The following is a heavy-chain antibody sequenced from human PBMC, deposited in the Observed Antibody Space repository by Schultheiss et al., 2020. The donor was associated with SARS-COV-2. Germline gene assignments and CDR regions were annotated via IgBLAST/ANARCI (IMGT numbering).Heavy chain of an antibody. V-gene: IGHV4-30-2*01. D-gene: IGHD6-19*01. Sequence: LVKPTETLTLTCTVSGFSLSNARMGVSWIRQPPGKALEWIGYIYHSGSTYYNPSLKSRVTISVDTSKNQFSLKLSSVTAADTAVYYCARSIAVAGYYYYGMDVWGQGTTVTVSS. CDR1: GFSLSNARMG. CDR2: IYHSGST. CDR3: ARSIAVAGYYYYGMDV. J-gene: IGHJ6*02.